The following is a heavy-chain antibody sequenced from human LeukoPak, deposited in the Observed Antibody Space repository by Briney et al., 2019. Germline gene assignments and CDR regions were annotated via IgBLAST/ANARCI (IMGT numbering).Heavy chain of an antibody. CDR2: IYYSGST. V-gene: IGHV4-61*01. CDR1: GGSVSSGSYY. J-gene: IGHJ3*02. Sequence: SETLSLTCTVSGGSVSSGSYYWSWIRQSPGKGLEWIGHIYYSGSTNYNPSLKSRVTISVDTSKNQFSLKLSSVTAADTAVYYCARDRGGRITIFGVVIPDAFDIWGQGTMVTVSS. CDR3: ARDRGGRITIFGVVIPDAFDI. D-gene: IGHD3-3*01.